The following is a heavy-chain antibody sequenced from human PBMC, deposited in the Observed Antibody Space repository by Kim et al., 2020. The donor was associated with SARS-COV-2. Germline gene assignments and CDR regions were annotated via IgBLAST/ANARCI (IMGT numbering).Heavy chain of an antibody. J-gene: IGHJ5*02. D-gene: IGHD5-12*01. CDR1: GGSISSGGYY. V-gene: IGHV4-31*03. CDR3: AREGGDMVATNWFDP. Sequence: SETLSLTCTVSGGSISSGGYYWSWIRQHPGKGLEWIGYIYYSGSTYYNPSLKSRVTISVDTSKNQFSLKLSSVTAADTAVYYCAREGGDMVATNWFDPWGQGTLVTVSS. CDR2: IYYSGST.